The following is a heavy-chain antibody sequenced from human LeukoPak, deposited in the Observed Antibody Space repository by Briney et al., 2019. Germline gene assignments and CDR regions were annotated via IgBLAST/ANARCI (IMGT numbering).Heavy chain of an antibody. CDR1: GGSISSYY. CDR3: ARGRYSGVSPFAY. J-gene: IGHJ4*02. CDR2: IYYSGST. V-gene: IGHV4-59*01. Sequence: SETLSLTCTVSGGSISSYYWSWIRQPPGKGLEWIGYIYYSGSTNYNPSLKSRVTISIDTSKNQFSLKLSSVTAADTAVYFCARGRYSGVSPFAYWGQGTLVTVSS. D-gene: IGHD6-19*01.